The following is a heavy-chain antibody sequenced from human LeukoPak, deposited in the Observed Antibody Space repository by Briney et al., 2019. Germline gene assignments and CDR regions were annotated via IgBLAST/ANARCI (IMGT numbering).Heavy chain of an antibody. CDR3: ARDLRWLQYTD. J-gene: IGHJ4*02. CDR1: GGSISSYY. V-gene: IGHV4-59*01. Sequence: SSETLSLTCTASGGSISSYYWSWIRQPPGKGLEWIGYIYYSGSTNYNPSLKSRVTISVDTSKNQFSLKLSSVTAADTAVYYCARDLRWLQYTDWGQGTLVTVSS. D-gene: IGHD5-24*01. CDR2: IYYSGST.